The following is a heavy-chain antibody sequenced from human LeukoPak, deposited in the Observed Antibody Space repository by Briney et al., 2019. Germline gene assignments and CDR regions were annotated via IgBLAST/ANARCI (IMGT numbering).Heavy chain of an antibody. CDR1: GFTVSDKY. J-gene: IGHJ4*02. CDR2: IYIDGST. D-gene: IGHD4-11*01. V-gene: IGHV3-66*01. Sequence: GGSLRLSCAASGFTVSDKYMSWVRQAPGKGLEWISVIYIDGSTYYSDSVKGRFTISRDNSKNTLLLQMDSLRAEDTAVYYCARGHYSNTLGGQGTLVTVSS. CDR3: ARGHYSNTL.